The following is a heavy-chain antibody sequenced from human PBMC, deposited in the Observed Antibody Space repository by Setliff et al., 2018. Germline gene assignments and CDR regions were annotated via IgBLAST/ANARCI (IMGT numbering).Heavy chain of an antibody. CDR1: GGSISSGSYY. CDR3: AKGRVGLAARAGY. J-gene: IGHJ4*02. Sequence: PSETLSLTCTVSGGSISSGSYYWSWIRQPAGKGLEWIGRIYTSGSTNYNPSLKSRVTISVDTSKNQFSLKLSSVTAADTAVYYCAKGRVGLAARAGYWGQGTLVTVSS. CDR2: IYTSGST. V-gene: IGHV4-61*02. D-gene: IGHD1-26*01.